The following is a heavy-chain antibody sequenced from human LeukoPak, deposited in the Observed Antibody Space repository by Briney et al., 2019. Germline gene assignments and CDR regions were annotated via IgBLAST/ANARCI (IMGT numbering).Heavy chain of an antibody. J-gene: IGHJ4*02. CDR1: GYTFTGYY. CDR3: ARDCSSTSCYEY. Sequence: ASVKVSSKASGYTFTGYYMHWVRQAPGQGLEWMGWINPNSGGTNYAQKFQGRVTMTRDTSISTAYMELSRLRSDDTAVYYCARDCSSTSCYEYWGQGTLVTVSS. CDR2: INPNSGGT. V-gene: IGHV1-2*02. D-gene: IGHD2-2*01.